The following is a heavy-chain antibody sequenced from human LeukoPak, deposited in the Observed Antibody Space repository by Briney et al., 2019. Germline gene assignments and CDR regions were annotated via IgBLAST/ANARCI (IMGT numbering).Heavy chain of an antibody. J-gene: IGHJ4*02. CDR1: GFTFSSYG. Sequence: PGGSLRLSCAASGFTFSSYGMHWVRQAPGKGLEWVAFIRYDGSNKYYADSVKGRFTISRDNSKNTLYLQMNSLTAEDTAVYYCAKGRLRFLEWLFVYWGQGTLVTVSS. D-gene: IGHD3-3*01. CDR3: AKGRLRFLEWLFVY. V-gene: IGHV3-30*02. CDR2: IRYDGSNK.